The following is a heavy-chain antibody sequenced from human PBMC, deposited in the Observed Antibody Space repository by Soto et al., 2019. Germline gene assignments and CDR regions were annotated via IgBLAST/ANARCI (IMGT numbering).Heavy chain of an antibody. Sequence: QVQLQESGPGLVKPSETLSLTCTVSGGSVSSGSYYWSWIRQPPGKGLEWIGYIYYSGSTNYNPSLKSRVTISVDPSKNQFSLKLSSVTAADTAVYYCARGYYDFRMDVWGQGTTVTVSS. CDR1: GGSVSSGSYY. CDR2: IYYSGST. V-gene: IGHV4-61*01. D-gene: IGHD3-3*01. CDR3: ARGYYDFRMDV. J-gene: IGHJ6*02.